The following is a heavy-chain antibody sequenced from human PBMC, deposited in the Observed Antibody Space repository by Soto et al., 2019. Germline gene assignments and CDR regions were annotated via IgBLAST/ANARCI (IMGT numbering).Heavy chain of an antibody. CDR1: GGTFISYI. J-gene: IGHJ4*02. Sequence: QVQLVQSGAEVKKPGSSVKVSCTASGGTFISYIISWVRQAPGQGLEWMGRIIPILGIANYAQKFQGRVTITADKSTSTAYMELSSLRSEDTAVYYCATPFGSSGNWGQGTLVTVSS. D-gene: IGHD3-10*01. V-gene: IGHV1-69*02. CDR2: IIPILGIA. CDR3: ATPFGSSGN.